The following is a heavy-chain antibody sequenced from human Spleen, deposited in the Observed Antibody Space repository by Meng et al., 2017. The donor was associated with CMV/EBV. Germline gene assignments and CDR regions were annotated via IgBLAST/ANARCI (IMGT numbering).Heavy chain of an antibody. D-gene: IGHD2-2*01. CDR3: ATYSRAPTAMRAYFNY. Sequence: SRFTFSSYSMHWVRQGPGKGPEWVAVITSDGTNKNYADSVKGRFTISRDNSKRTLYLQLSNLRTEDTAIYYRATYSRAPTAMRAYFNYWGLGTLVTVSS. CDR2: ITSDGTNK. V-gene: IGHV3-30*14. J-gene: IGHJ4*02. CDR1: RFTFSSYS.